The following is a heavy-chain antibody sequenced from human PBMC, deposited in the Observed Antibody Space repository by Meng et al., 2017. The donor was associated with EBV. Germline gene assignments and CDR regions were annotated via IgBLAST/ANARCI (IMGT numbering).Heavy chain of an antibody. Sequence: NTLKEYGPTPVKPTQTLTLTCTFSGFSLSTSGVGVGWIRQPPGKALEWLALIYWDDDKRYSPSLKSRLTITKDTSKNQVVLTMTNMDPVDTATYYCAHRRDEYSSSWYGWFDPWGQGTLVTVSS. J-gene: IGHJ5*02. V-gene: IGHV2-5*02. CDR3: AHRRDEYSSSWYGWFDP. CDR2: IYWDDDK. D-gene: IGHD6-13*01. CDR1: GFSLSTSGVG.